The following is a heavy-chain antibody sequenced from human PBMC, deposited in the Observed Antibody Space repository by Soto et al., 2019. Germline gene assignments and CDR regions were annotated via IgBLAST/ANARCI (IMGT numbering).Heavy chain of an antibody. V-gene: IGHV4-39*02. Sequence: LSLTCTVSGGSIKVGGYYWGWIRQPPGKGLEWVATIYYSGTTYYNPSLKSRLTISVGTSKNHFSLEVRSVTAADTAFYYCARLAYRDYSYWGQGTLVTVSS. D-gene: IGHD2-21*01. CDR3: ARLAYRDYSY. CDR2: IYYSGTT. CDR1: GGSIKVGGYY. J-gene: IGHJ4*02.